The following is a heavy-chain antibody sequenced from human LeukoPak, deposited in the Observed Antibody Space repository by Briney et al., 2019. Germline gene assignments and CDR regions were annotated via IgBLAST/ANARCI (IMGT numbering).Heavy chain of an antibody. D-gene: IGHD2-15*01. J-gene: IGHJ3*01. CDR1: GFPFDNYA. Sequence: QSGGSLRLSCAASGFPFDNYAMSWVRQTPGKGLEWISVITGSGGTTYYADSVKGRFSISRDNSQNTLYLQINSLRAEDTAVYYCAKAFYQVVGWDAFDLWGQGTMVSVSS. V-gene: IGHV3-23*01. CDR3: AKAFYQVVGWDAFDL. CDR2: ITGSGGTT.